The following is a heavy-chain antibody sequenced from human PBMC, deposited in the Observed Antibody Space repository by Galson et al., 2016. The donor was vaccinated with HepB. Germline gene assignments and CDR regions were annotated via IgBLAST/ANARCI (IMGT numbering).Heavy chain of an antibody. D-gene: IGHD6-25*01. Sequence: SETLSLTCTASGDSISSYYWSWIRQPPGKGLEWIGQIYYTGNTNYNPSLQSRVTVSLDRSKNQFSLKMTSVTAADTAVYYCARVVSGLFDPWGQGTLVAISS. CDR3: ARVVSGLFDP. V-gene: IGHV4-59*01. CDR1: GDSISSYY. J-gene: IGHJ5*02. CDR2: IYYTGNT.